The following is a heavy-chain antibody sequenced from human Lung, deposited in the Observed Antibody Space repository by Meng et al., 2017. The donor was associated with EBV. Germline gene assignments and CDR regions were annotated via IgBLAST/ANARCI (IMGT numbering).Heavy chain of an antibody. CDR3: ARDPGLGYSGYDGILGY. J-gene: IGHJ4*02. CDR1: GSPISSYY. V-gene: IGHV4-4*07. D-gene: IGHD5-12*01. CDR2: IYTSGST. Sequence: VARHESGPGLGNASEALSLPFTVLGSPISSYYWSWIRQTAGKGLEWIGRIYTSGSTNYNPSLKSRVTMSVDTSKNQFSLKLSSVTAADTAVYYCARDPGLGYSGYDGILGYWGQGTLVTVSS.